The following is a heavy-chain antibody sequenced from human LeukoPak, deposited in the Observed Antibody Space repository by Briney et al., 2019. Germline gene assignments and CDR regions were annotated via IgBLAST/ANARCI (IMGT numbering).Heavy chain of an antibody. V-gene: IGHV4-59*01. Sequence: SETLSLTCTVSGASLNSYRWSWFRQPPGKALEWIGYSSYTGSPKYTPSLKSRVIMSKDTSKNQISLKLSAVTAADTAVYYCARGDGYTPGFDTWGQGTLVTVSP. CDR1: GASLNSYR. D-gene: IGHD5-24*01. CDR2: SSYTGSP. CDR3: ARGDGYTPGFDT. J-gene: IGHJ4*02.